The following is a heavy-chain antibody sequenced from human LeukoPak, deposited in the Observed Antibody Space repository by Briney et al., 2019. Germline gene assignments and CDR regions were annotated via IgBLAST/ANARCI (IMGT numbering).Heavy chain of an antibody. CDR3: ARAETPILTGYSYYFDY. Sequence: PGGSLRLSCAASGFTFSSYGMHWVRQAPGKGLEWVSVIYSGGSTYYADSVKGRFTISRDNSKNTLYLQMNSLRAEDTAVYYCARAETPILTGYSYYFDYWGQGTLVTVSS. V-gene: IGHV3-NL1*01. CDR2: IYSGGST. D-gene: IGHD3-9*01. J-gene: IGHJ4*02. CDR1: GFTFSSYG.